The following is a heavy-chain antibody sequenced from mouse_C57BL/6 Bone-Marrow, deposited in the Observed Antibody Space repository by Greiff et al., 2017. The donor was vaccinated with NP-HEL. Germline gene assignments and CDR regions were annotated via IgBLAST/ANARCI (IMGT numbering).Heavy chain of an antibody. Sequence: VQLQQSGPELVKPGASVKISCKASGYAFSSSWMNWVKPRPGQGLEWIGRIYPGDGDTNYNGKFKGKATLTADKSSSTAYMQLSSLTSEYSAVYFCAPIYYGNYSWFAYWCQGTLVTVSA. J-gene: IGHJ3*01. CDR2: IYPGDGDT. D-gene: IGHD2-1*01. CDR3: APIYYGNYSWFAY. V-gene: IGHV1-82*01. CDR1: GYAFSSSW.